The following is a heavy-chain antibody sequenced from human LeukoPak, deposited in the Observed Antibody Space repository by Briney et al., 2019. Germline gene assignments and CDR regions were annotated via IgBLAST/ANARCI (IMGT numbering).Heavy chain of an antibody. D-gene: IGHD3-10*01. V-gene: IGHV1-2*02. Sequence: GASVKVSCKASGYTFTGHYMHWVRQAPGQGLEWMGWINPNSGGTNYAQKFQGRVTMTRDTSISTAYMELSRLRSDDTAVYYCATILWFRELSFDYWGQGTLVTVSS. CDR2: INPNSGGT. CDR3: ATILWFRELSFDY. CDR1: GYTFTGHY. J-gene: IGHJ4*02.